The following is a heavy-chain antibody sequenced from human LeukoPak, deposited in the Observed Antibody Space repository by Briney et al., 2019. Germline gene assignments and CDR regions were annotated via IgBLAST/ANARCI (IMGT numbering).Heavy chain of an antibody. CDR1: AYTFTVYY. J-gene: IGHJ3*02. D-gene: IGHD5-18*01. Sequence: SVKVSFSASAYTFTVYYMHLGRQPPGQGREWMGWININSGGTDYEQKFQGRVTMTRDTSISTAYMELSRLRSDDTAVYYCAREAKKGRGYSYGTSDDAFDIWGQGTMVTVSS. CDR3: AREAKKGRGYSYGTSDDAFDI. V-gene: IGHV1-2*02. CDR2: ININSGGT.